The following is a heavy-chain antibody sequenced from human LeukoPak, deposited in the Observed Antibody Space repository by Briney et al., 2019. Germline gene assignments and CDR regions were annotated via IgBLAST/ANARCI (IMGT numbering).Heavy chain of an antibody. V-gene: IGHV1-46*01. CDR3: ARDNGDYGDYLYYFDY. Sequence: ASVKVSCKASGYTFTSYYMHWVRQAPGQGLEWMGIINPSGGSTSYAQKFQGRVTMTRDTSTSTAYMELSSLRSEDTAVYYCARDNGDYGDYLYYFDYWGQGTLVTVSS. CDR1: GYTFTSYY. D-gene: IGHD4-17*01. J-gene: IGHJ4*02. CDR2: INPSGGST.